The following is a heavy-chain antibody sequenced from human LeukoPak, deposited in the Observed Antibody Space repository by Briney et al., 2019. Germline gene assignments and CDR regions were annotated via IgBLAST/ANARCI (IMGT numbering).Heavy chain of an antibody. CDR2: ISGSGGST. D-gene: IGHD3-10*01. CDR1: GFTFSSYA. J-gene: IGHJ4*02. Sequence: PGGSLRPSCAASGFTFSSYAMSWVRQAPGKGLEWVSVISGSGGSTYYADSVKGRFTISRDNSKNTLYLQMNSLRAEDTSVYYCAKDLWVRGVMYYFDYWGQGTLVTVSS. V-gene: IGHV3-23*01. CDR3: AKDLWVRGVMYYFDY.